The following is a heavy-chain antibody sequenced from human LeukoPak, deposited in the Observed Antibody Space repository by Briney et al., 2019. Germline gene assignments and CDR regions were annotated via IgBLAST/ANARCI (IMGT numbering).Heavy chain of an antibody. J-gene: IGHJ4*02. Sequence: SETLSLTCAVYGGSFSGYYWCWIRQPPGKGLEWIGSIYYSGNTYYGPSLRSRVTISVDTSKNQFSLNRSFVTAADTALFYCARHTVSGAYDYWGQGTLVSVSS. CDR2: IYYSGNT. V-gene: IGHV4-34*01. CDR3: ARHTVSGAYDY. D-gene: IGHD1-26*01. CDR1: GGSFSGYY.